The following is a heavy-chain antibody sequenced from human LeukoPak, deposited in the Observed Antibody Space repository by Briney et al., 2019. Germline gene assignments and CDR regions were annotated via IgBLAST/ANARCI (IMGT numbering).Heavy chain of an antibody. CDR1: GFTVSSNY. CDR3: ARGNYYGMDV. Sequence: GGSLRLSCAASGFTVSSNYMNWVRQAPGKGLLWVSRINSDGTTTYYADSVKGRFTISRDNAKNTLYLQVNSLRAEDTAVYYCARGNYYGMDVWGQGTLVTVSS. V-gene: IGHV3-74*01. CDR2: INSDGTTT. J-gene: IGHJ6*02.